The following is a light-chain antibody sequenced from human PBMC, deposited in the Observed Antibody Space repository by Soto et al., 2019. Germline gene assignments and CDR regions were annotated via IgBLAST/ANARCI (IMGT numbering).Light chain of an antibody. Sequence: AIRMTKSPSSLSASTGDRVTITCRASQGIGGSLAWYQVKPGKAPKLLMFAASTLQRGVPSRFSGSGSGTDFTLTISYLQSEDFATYYCQQYYAYPRTFGQGTKVDIK. CDR2: AAS. J-gene: IGKJ1*01. V-gene: IGKV1-8*01. CDR1: QGIGGS. CDR3: QQYYAYPRT.